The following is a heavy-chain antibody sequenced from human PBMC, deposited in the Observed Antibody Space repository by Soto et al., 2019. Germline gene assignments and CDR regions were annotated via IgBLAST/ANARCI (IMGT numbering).Heavy chain of an antibody. V-gene: IGHV4-34*01. J-gene: IGHJ5*02. CDR1: GGSFSGYY. CDR3: ARKGLGMLVPAANNWFDP. D-gene: IGHD2-2*01. CDR2: INHSGST. Sequence: SETLSLTCAVYGGSFSGYYWSWIRQPPGKGLEWIGEINHSGSTNYNPALKSRVTISVDTSKNQFSLKLSSVTAADTAVYYCARKGLGMLVPAANNWFDPWGQGTLVTVSS.